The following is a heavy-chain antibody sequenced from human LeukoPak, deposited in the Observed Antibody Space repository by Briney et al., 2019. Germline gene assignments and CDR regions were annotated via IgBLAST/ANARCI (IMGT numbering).Heavy chain of an antibody. CDR3: ARAHISGDVQVGY. D-gene: IGHD2-8*02. V-gene: IGHV1-18*01. CDR1: GYTFTSYG. Sequence: GASVKVSCKASGYTFTSYGISWVRQAPGQGLEWMGWISAYNGNTKYSQKFQDRVTITRDTSASTAYMELSSLRSEDTAVYYCARAHISGDVQVGYWGQGTLVTVSS. CDR2: ISAYNGNT. J-gene: IGHJ4*02.